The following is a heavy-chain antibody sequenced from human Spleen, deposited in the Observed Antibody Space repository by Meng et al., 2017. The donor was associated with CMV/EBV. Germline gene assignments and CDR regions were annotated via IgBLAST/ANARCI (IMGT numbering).Heavy chain of an antibody. J-gene: IGHJ4*02. V-gene: IGHV1-69*10. CDR3: ARDLAGTYYFDY. D-gene: IGHD6-19*01. CDR1: GGTCSSYD. CDR2: IIPILGIA. Sequence: RASGGTCSSYDISWVRQAPGQGLEGMGGIIPILGIATYAQKFQGRVTITADKSTSTAYMELSSLRSEDTAVYYCARDLAGTYYFDYWGQGTLVTVSS.